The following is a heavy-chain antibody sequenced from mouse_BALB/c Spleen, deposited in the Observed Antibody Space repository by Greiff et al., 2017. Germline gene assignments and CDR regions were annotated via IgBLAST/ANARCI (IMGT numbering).Heavy chain of an antibody. V-gene: IGHV5-6-3*01. J-gene: IGHJ4*01. CDR2: INSNGGST. Sequence: EVKLMESGGGLVQPGGSLKLSCAASGFTFSSYGMSWVRQTPDKRLELVATINSNGGSTYYPDSVKGRFTISRDNAKNTLYLQMSSLKSEDTAMYYCARGGDGYTYAMDYWGQGTSVTVSS. CDR1: GFTFSSYG. CDR3: ARGGDGYTYAMDY. D-gene: IGHD2-3*01.